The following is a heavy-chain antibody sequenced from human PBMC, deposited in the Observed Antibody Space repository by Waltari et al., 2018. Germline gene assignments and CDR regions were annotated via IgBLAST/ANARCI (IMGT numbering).Heavy chain of an antibody. J-gene: IGHJ4*02. CDR1: GFTFSSFS. D-gene: IGHD3-16*01. CDR2: IKQAGSEK. Sequence: EVQLVESGGGLVQPGGSLRLSCAASGFTFSSFSMNWVRQAPGKGLEWLANIKQAGSEKYYVDSVKGRFTISRDNAKNSLYLQMNSLRGEDTAVYYCAREGTYDFDYWGQGTLVTVSS. V-gene: IGHV3-7*01. CDR3: AREGTYDFDY.